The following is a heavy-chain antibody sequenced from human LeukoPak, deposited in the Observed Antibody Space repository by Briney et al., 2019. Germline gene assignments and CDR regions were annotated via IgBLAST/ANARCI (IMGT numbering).Heavy chain of an antibody. CDR1: GFTFSSYW. V-gene: IGHV3-7*01. CDR3: AREAMVRGVIITSGYYYMDV. J-gene: IGHJ6*03. CDR2: IKQDGSEK. D-gene: IGHD3-10*01. Sequence: PGGSLRLSCAASGFTFSSYWMSWVRQAPGKGLEWVANIKQDGSEKYYVDSVKGRFTISRDNAKNSLYLQMNSLRAEDTAVYYCAREAMVRGVIITSGYYYMDVWGKGTTVTISS.